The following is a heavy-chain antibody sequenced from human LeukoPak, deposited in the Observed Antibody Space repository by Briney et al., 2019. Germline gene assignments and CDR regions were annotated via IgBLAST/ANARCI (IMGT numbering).Heavy chain of an antibody. CDR2: INPNSGGT. J-gene: IGHJ4*02. CDR3: ARAKYLDY. Sequence: ASVKVSCKASGYTFTDHYVHWVRQAPGQGLEWMGGINPNSGGTNFAQKFQGRVTMTRDTSIRTVYLEMSSLRSDDTALYYCARAKYLDYWSQGTPVTVSS. V-gene: IGHV1-2*02. CDR1: GYTFTDHY.